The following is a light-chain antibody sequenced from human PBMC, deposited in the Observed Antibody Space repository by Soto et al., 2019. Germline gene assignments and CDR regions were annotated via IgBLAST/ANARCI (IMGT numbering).Light chain of an antibody. CDR3: LQDST. Sequence: AIQMTQSPSSLSASVGDRVTITCRASQGIRNDLGWYQQKPGKAPKLLIYAASSLQSGVPSRFSGSGSGTDFPLTIRSLQPEDFATYYCLQDSTFGPGNKVDIK. V-gene: IGKV1-6*01. CDR2: AAS. J-gene: IGKJ3*01. CDR1: QGIRND.